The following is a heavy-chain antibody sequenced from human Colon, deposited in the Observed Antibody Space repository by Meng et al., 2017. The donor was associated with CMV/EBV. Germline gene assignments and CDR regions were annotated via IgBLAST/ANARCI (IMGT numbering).Heavy chain of an antibody. D-gene: IGHD4-17*01. CDR3: AKGTAATTVPGFDN. V-gene: IGHV3-43*01. CDR2: ISWDGSSK. CDR1: GFTFDDYT. J-gene: IGHJ4*02. Sequence: GGSLRLSCAASGFTFDDYTMNWVRQAPGKGLEWVAVISWDGSSKTYADSVRGRFTISRDNSNNSLVLQLNSLRTEDTALYYCAKGTAATTVPGFDNWGQGTLVTVST.